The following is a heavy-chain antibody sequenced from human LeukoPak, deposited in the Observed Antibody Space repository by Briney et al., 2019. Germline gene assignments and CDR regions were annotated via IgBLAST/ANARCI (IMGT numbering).Heavy chain of an antibody. CDR2: INANSGGT. V-gene: IGHV1-2*02. D-gene: IGHD3-22*01. CDR3: ASKWVTYYYNSSYYHYPTDVFDI. J-gene: IGHJ3*02. CDR1: GHTFTGYY. Sequence: ASVRVSCKASGHTFTGYYMHWVRQAPGQGLEWMGWINANSGGTNYAQKFQGRVTMTRGTSISTAYMELSRLRSDDTAVYYCASKWVTYYYNSSYYHYPTDVFDIWGQGTMVTVSS.